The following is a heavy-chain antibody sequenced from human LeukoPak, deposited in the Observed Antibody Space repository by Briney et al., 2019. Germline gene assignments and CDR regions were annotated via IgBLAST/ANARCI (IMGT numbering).Heavy chain of an antibody. Sequence: SETLSLTCTVSGDSISSTNYYWGWIRQPPGKGLEWIGSIYYSGSTYYNPSLKSRLTISVDTSKNQFSLKLTSVTAADTAVYYCARLNKPGWFDPWGQGTLVTVSS. V-gene: IGHV4-39*01. CDR2: IYYSGST. D-gene: IGHD1-14*01. CDR1: GDSISSTNYY. CDR3: ARLNKPGWFDP. J-gene: IGHJ5*02.